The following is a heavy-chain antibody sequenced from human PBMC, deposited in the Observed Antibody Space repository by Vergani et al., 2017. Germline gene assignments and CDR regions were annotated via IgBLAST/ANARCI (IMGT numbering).Heavy chain of an antibody. CDR3: ARRGDCSSTSCYGYAFDI. CDR1: GGSFSGYY. V-gene: IGHV4-34*01. Sequence: QVQLQQWGAGLLKPSETLSLTCAVYGGSFSGYYWSWIRQPPGKGLEWIGYIYHSGSTYYNPSLKSRVTISVDRSKNQFSLKLSSVTAADTAVYYCARRGDCSSTSCYGYAFDIWGQGTMDTVSS. CDR2: IYHSGST. J-gene: IGHJ3*02. D-gene: IGHD2-2*01.